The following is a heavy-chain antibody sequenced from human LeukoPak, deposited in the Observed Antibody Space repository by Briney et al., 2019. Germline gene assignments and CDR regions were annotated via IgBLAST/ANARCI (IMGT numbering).Heavy chain of an antibody. CDR3: ARGWSVILWFGESTNFDY. J-gene: IGHJ4*02. Sequence: PSETLSLTCAVYGGSFSGYYWSWIRQPPGKGVEWIGEINHSGSTNYNPSLKSRVTISVDTSKNQFSLKLSSVTAADTAVYYCARGWSVILWFGESTNFDYWGQGTLVTVSS. V-gene: IGHV4-34*01. CDR1: GGSFSGYY. CDR2: INHSGST. D-gene: IGHD3-10*01.